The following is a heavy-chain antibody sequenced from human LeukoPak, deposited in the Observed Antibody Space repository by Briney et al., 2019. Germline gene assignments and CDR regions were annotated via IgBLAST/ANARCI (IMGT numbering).Heavy chain of an antibody. D-gene: IGHD4-17*01. J-gene: IGHJ3*02. V-gene: IGHV3-53*01. CDR2: IYSSDST. CDR1: GFIVSSNY. Sequence: GGSLRLSCAASGFIVSSNYMNWVRQAPGQGLEWVSVIYSSDSTYYADSVKGRFTISSDNSKNTLFLQMNSLRAEDTAVYYCARHRSDSGDYDAFDIWGQGTMVTVSS. CDR3: ARHRSDSGDYDAFDI.